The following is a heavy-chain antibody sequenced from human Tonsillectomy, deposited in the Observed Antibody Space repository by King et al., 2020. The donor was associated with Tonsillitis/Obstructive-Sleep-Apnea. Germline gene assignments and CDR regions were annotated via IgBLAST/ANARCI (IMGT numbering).Heavy chain of an antibody. J-gene: IGHJ6*03. V-gene: IGHV3-13*04. CDR2: MAIAGDT. Sequence: VQLVESGGGLVQPGGSLRLSCAASGFTFSSNDMHWVRQATGKGLEWVSTMAIAGDTYYPGSVKGRFTISRENAKNSLYLQMNSLRAGDTAVYYCARGNYDILTGPNYYMDVWGKGTTVTVSS. D-gene: IGHD3-9*01. CDR1: GFTFSSND. CDR3: ARGNYDILTGPNYYMDV.